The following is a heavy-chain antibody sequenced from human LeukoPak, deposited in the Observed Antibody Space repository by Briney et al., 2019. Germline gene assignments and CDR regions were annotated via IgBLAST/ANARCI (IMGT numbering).Heavy chain of an antibody. CDR3: AKGSVRCLEWCNDAFDI. CDR1: GFKFSSYS. CDR2: ISSSSSYI. D-gene: IGHD3-3*01. J-gene: IGHJ3*02. Sequence: GGSLRLSCAASGFKFSSYSMKWVRQAPGKGLEWVSFISSSSSYIYYADSLKGRFTISRDNAKNSLYLQMNSLRAEDTAVYYCAKGSVRCLEWCNDAFDIWGQGTMVTVSS. V-gene: IGHV3-21*01.